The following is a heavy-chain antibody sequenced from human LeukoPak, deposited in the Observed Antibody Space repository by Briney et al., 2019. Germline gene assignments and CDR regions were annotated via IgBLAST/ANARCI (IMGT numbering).Heavy chain of an antibody. CDR3: AREGAFWSGYVNWFDP. CDR2: INPNSGGT. D-gene: IGHD3-3*01. J-gene: IGHJ5*02. CDR1: GYTFTGYY. V-gene: IGHV1-2*02. Sequence: ASVKVSCKASGYTFTGYYMHWVRQAPGQGLEWMGWINPNSGGTNYAQKFQGRVTMTRDTSISTAYMELSRLRSDGTAVYYCAREGAFWSGYVNWFDPWGQGTLVTVSS.